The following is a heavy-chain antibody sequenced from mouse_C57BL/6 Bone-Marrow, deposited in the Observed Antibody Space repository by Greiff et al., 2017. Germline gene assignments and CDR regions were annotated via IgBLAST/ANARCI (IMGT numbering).Heavy chain of an antibody. V-gene: IGHV2-3*01. CDR1: GFSLTSYG. J-gene: IGHJ3*01. D-gene: IGHD3-3*01. Sequence: VHLVESGPGLVAPSQSLSITCTVSGFSLTSYGVSWVRQPPGKGLEWLGVIWGDGSTNYHSALISRLSISKDNSKSQVFLKLESLQTDDKATYYCDKVTRVVEGFAYRGPGALVPVFA. CDR2: IWGDGST. CDR3: DKVTRVVEGFAY.